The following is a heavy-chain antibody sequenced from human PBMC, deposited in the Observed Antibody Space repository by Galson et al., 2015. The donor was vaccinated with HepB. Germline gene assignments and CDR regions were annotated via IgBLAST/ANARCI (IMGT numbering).Heavy chain of an antibody. J-gene: IGHJ4*02. V-gene: IGHV3-23*01. D-gene: IGHD3-22*01. CDR3: ADHRGHYYDSSGYSDY. CDR2: ISGSGGST. CDR1: GFTFSSFA. Sequence: SLRLSCAASGFTFSSFAMSWVRQAPGKGLEWVSLISGSGGSTYYADSVKGRFTISRDNSKNTLYLQMNSLRAEDTAVYYCADHRGHYYDSSGYSDYWGQGTLVTVSS.